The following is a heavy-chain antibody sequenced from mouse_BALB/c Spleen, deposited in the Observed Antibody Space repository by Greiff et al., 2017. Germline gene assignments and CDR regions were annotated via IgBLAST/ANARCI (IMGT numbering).Heavy chain of an antibody. J-gene: IGHJ4*01. D-gene: IGHD3-2*02. CDR1: GFNIKDTY. Sequence: VQLKESGAELVKPGASVKLSCTASGFNIKDTYMHWVKQRPEQGLEWIGRIDPANGNTKYDPKFQGKATITADTSSNTAYLQLSSLTSEDTAVYYCARGVQGAMDYWGQGTSVTVSS. CDR3: ARGVQGAMDY. V-gene: IGHV14-3*02. CDR2: IDPANGNT.